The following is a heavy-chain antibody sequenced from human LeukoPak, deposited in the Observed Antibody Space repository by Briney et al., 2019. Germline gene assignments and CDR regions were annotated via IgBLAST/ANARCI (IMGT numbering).Heavy chain of an antibody. D-gene: IGHD3-10*01. J-gene: IGHJ3*02. CDR3: ARRMAYYYGSEAFDI. CDR2: IHYSGST. Sequence: SETLSLPFTVSGGSISSFYWTWIRPPPGKGLEWVGTIHYSGSTNYNPSLKSRVTISVDTSKNQFSLKLNSVTAADTAVYYCARRMAYYYGSEAFDIWGQGTMVTVSS. V-gene: IGHV4-59*01. CDR1: GGSISSFY.